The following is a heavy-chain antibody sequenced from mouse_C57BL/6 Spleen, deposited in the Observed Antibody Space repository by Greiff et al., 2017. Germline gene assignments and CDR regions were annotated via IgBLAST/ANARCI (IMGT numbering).Heavy chain of an antibody. J-gene: IGHJ3*01. V-gene: IGHV5-16*01. Sequence: EVKVEESEGGLVQPGSSMKLSCTASGFTFSDYYMAWVRQVPEKGLEWVANINYDGSSTYYLDSLKSRFIISRDNAKNILYLQMSSLKSEDTATYYCARDNGYDTGWFAYWGQGTLVTVSA. CDR3: ARDNGYDTGWFAY. CDR2: INYDGSST. D-gene: IGHD2-2*01. CDR1: GFTFSDYY.